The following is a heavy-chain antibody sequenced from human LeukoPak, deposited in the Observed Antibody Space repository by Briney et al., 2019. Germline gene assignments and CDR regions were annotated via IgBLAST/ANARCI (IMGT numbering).Heavy chain of an antibody. CDR2: INSDGSGT. CDR1: GFTFSRYW. D-gene: IGHD4-17*01. V-gene: IGHV3-74*01. J-gene: IGHJ4*02. CDR3: ARDRDGDLDY. Sequence: PGGSLRLSCAASGFTFSRYWMHWVRQAPGKGLVWASRINSDGSGTSNADSVKGRFTISRDNAKNTLYLQMNSLRAEDTAVYYCARDRDGDLDYWGQGTLVTVSS.